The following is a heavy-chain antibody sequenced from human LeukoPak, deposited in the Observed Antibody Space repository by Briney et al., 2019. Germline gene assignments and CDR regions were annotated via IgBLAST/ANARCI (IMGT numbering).Heavy chain of an antibody. D-gene: IGHD6-19*01. J-gene: IGHJ4*02. CDR2: IYYSGST. CDR1: GGSISSYY. Sequence: SETLSLTCTVSGGSISSYYWSWIRQPPGKGLEWIGYIYYSGSTYHNPSLKSRVTMSVDTSKNQCSLKLSYVTAADTAVYYCARVSGWNPLEAAHLDYWGQGTLVTVSS. CDR3: ARVSGWNPLEAAHLDY. V-gene: IGHV4-59*12.